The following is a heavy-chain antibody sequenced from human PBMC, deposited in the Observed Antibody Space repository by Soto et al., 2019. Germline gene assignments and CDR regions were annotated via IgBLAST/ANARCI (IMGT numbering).Heavy chain of an antibody. Sequence: SDTLSLSWRGSVVSMRIYYWSWIRPPPVKGLEWIGYIYYSGSTNYNPSLKSRVTISVDTSKNQFSLKLSSVTAADTAVYDCARAEDLGYCSSTSCYHYYYGMDVWGQGTTVTVSS. V-gene: IGHV4-59*01. CDR1: VVSMRIYY. CDR3: ARAEDLGYCSSTSCYHYYYGMDV. CDR2: IYYSGST. D-gene: IGHD2-2*01. J-gene: IGHJ6*02.